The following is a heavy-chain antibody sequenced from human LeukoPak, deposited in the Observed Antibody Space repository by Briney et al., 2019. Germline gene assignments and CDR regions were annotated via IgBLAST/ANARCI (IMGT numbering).Heavy chain of an antibody. V-gene: IGHV4-59*01. D-gene: IGHD1-26*01. J-gene: IGHJ3*02. CDR2: IYYSGST. CDR1: GGSISSYY. CDR3: ARVVGAHKGDAFDI. Sequence: SETLSLTCTVSGGSISSYYWSWIRQPPGKGLEWIGYIYYSGSTNYNPSLKSRVTISVDTSKNQFSLKLSSVTAADTAVYYCARVVGAHKGDAFDIWGQGTMVTVSS.